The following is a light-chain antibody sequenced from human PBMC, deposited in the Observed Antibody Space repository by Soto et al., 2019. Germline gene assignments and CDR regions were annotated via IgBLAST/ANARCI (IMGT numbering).Light chain of an antibody. V-gene: IGKV1-9*01. CDR3: QQLNAYPLT. CDR1: QGTSSY. CDR2: GAS. J-gene: IGKJ5*01. Sequence: DIQLTQSPSFLSASVGDRVTITCRASQGTSSYLAWFQQKPGRAPKLLIYGASTLQSGVPARFSGSVSGTDFTLTISNLQSEDFATYYCQQLNAYPLTFGQGTRLEIK.